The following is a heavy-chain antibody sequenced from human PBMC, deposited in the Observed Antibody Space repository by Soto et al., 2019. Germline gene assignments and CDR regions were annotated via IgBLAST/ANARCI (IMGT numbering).Heavy chain of an antibody. V-gene: IGHV1-18*01. CDR1: GYTFTSYG. CDR2: ISAHNGNT. Sequence: QVQLVQSGAEVKKPGASVKVSCKASGYTFTSYGISWVRQAPGQGLEWMGWISAHNGNTNYAQKRQGRDTMTTDTSTSTAYMELRSLRSDDTAVYYCARDVPFWSGYPLGMDVWGQGTTVTVSS. D-gene: IGHD3-3*01. CDR3: ARDVPFWSGYPLGMDV. J-gene: IGHJ6*02.